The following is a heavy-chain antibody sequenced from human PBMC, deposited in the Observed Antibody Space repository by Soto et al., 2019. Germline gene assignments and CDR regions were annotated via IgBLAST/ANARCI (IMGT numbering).Heavy chain of an antibody. CDR1: GFTFSSYA. Sequence: QVQLVESGGGVVQPGRSLRLSCAASGFTFSSYAMHWVRQAPGKGLEWVAVISYDGSNKYYADSVKGRFTISRDNSKITLYLQMNSLRAEDTAVYYCARRARIAAAGMGYYYGMDVWGQGTTVTVSS. CDR2: ISYDGSNK. D-gene: IGHD6-13*01. J-gene: IGHJ6*02. CDR3: ARRARIAAAGMGYYYGMDV. V-gene: IGHV3-30-3*01.